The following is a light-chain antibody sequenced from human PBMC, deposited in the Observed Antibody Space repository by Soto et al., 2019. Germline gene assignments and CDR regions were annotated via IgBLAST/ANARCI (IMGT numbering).Light chain of an antibody. Sequence: QAVVTQEPSLTVPPGGTVTLNCASSTGTVTSGYFPSWFQKKPGQAPRALIYSTSNRHSWTPARFSGSLLGGKAALTLSAVQPEDEADYYCLLYYGDVNWVFGGGTKLTVL. V-gene: IGLV7-43*01. CDR1: TGTVTSGYF. CDR3: LLYYGDVNWV. CDR2: STS. J-gene: IGLJ3*02.